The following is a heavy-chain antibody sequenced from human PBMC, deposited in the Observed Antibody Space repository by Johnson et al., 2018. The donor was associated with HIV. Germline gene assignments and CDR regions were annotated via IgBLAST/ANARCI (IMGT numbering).Heavy chain of an antibody. CDR3: ARGLIIQLWLQAAFDI. CDR1: GFTFDNYA. J-gene: IGHJ3*02. D-gene: IGHD5-18*01. CDR2: INWDGGTI. Sequence: VQLVESGGGLVQPGGSLRLSCGASGFTFDNYAMSWVRQAPGKGLEWVSDINWDGGTIDYVDSVKARFTISRDDARNTLYLQMNSLRVEDTAVYYCARGLIIQLWLQAAFDIWGQGTMVTVSS. V-gene: IGHV3-20*04.